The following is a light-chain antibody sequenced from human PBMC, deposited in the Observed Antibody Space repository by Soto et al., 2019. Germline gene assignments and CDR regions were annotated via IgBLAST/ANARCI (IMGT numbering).Light chain of an antibody. V-gene: IGKV3-15*01. Sequence: EIVMTQSPATLSVSPGERATLSCRASQSINTKLAWSQQKPGQPPRLLIYGASTRATGIPTRFSGSGFGTESTLTISSLQSEDFAVYYCQQYNNWPLTFGGGTKVEIK. CDR2: GAS. CDR3: QQYNNWPLT. J-gene: IGKJ4*01. CDR1: QSINTK.